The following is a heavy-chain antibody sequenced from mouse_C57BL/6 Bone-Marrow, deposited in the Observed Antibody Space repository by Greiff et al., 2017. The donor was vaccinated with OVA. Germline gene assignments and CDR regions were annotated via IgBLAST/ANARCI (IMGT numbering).Heavy chain of an antibody. D-gene: IGHD2-4*01. CDR1: GYTFTSYW. CDR3: AREATIYYDYSAWFAY. J-gene: IGHJ3*01. CDR2: IDPSDSDT. V-gene: IGHV1-52*01. Sequence: QVQLQQPGAELVRPGSSVKLSCKASGYTFTSYWMHWVQQRPIQGLEWIGNIDPSDSDTHYNQKFKDKATLTVDKSSSTAYMQLSSLTSEDSAVYYCAREATIYYDYSAWFAYWGQGTLVTVSA.